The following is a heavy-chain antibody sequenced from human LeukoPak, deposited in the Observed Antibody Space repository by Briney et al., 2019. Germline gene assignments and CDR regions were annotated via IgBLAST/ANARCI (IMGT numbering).Heavy chain of an antibody. CDR2: ISPNSGGT. D-gene: IGHD7-27*01. CDR1: GYTFTGYY. J-gene: IGHJ4*02. Sequence: GASVKVSCKASGYTFTGYYMHWVRQAPGQGLEWMGWISPNSGGTNYAQMFQGRVTMTSDTSINTAFMELRSLRSDDTAVFYCARDSTGGYPDYWGQGTLVTVSA. V-gene: IGHV1-2*02. CDR3: ARDSTGGYPDY.